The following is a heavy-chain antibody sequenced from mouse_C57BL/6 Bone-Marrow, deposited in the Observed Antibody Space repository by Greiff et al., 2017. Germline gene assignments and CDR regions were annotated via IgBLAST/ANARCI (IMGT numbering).Heavy chain of an antibody. CDR2: IDPETGGT. V-gene: IGHV1-15*01. J-gene: IGHJ2*01. CDR3: TIDFY. CDR1: GYTFTDYE. Sequence: VQLHQSGAELVRPGASVTLSCKASGYTFTDYEMHWVKQAPVHGLEWIGAIDPETGGTAYNQKFKGKAILTADKSSSTAYMELRSLTSADSAVYYCTIDFYWGQGTTLTVSS.